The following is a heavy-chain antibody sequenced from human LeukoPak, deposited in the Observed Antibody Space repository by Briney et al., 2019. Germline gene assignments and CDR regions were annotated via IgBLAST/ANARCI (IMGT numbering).Heavy chain of an antibody. CDR1: GGSISSDTYY. Sequence: SETLPLTCTVSGGSISSDTYYWSWIRQPAGKGLEWIGRIYTSGSTNYNPSLKSRVTISIDTSKNQFSLKLSSVTAADTALYYCARQVAAAGRIHDYWGQGTLVTVSS. CDR2: IYTSGST. V-gene: IGHV4-61*02. J-gene: IGHJ4*02. D-gene: IGHD6-13*01. CDR3: ARQVAAAGRIHDY.